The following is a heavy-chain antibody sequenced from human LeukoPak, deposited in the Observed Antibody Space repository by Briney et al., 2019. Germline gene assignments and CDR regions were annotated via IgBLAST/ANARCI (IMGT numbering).Heavy chain of an antibody. CDR1: GFTFSSYS. Sequence: GGSLRLSCAASGFTFSSYSMNWVRQAPGKGLEWVSSISSSSSYIYYADSVKGRFTISRDNAKNSLYLQMNSLRAEDTAVYYCASLHYDSSGYPFDYWGQGTLVTVSS. J-gene: IGHJ4*02. V-gene: IGHV3-21*01. CDR2: ISSSSSYI. CDR3: ASLHYDSSGYPFDY. D-gene: IGHD3-22*01.